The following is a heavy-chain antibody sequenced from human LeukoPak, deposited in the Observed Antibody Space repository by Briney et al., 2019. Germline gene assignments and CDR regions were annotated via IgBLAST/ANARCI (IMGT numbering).Heavy chain of an antibody. J-gene: IGHJ3*02. CDR1: GGSISSGGYS. V-gene: IGHV4-30-2*01. Sequence: SETLSLTCAVSGGSISSGGYSWSWIRQPPGKGLEWIGYIYHSGSTYYNPSLKSRVTISVDRSKNQFSLKLSSVTAADTAVYYCARGGVEYYGSGSYYWAFYIWGQGTMVTVSS. CDR3: ARGGVEYYGSGSYYWAFYI. CDR2: IYHSGST. D-gene: IGHD3-10*01.